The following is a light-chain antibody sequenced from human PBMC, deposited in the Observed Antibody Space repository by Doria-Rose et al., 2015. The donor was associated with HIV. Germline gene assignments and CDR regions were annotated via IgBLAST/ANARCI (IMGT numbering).Light chain of an antibody. J-gene: IGKJ1*01. Sequence: EIVLTQSPGTLSLSPGERVTLSCRASQTVYSTYLAWYQHKPGQAPRLLIYDATRRATGIPDRFSGSGSGRDFTLTISRLEPEDFAVYYCQQYSTSPETFGQGTMVQF. CDR2: DAT. CDR3: QQYSTSPET. CDR1: QTVYSTY. V-gene: IGKV3-20*01.